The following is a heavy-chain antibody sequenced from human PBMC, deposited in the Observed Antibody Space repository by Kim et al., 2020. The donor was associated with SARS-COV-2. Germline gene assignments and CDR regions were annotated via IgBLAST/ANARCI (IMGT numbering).Heavy chain of an antibody. CDR2: ISSSSSTI. CDR3: ARDLGIQLREYYYYYYGMDV. CDR1: GFTFSSYS. D-gene: IGHD5-18*01. Sequence: GGSLRLSCAASGFTFSSYSMNWVRQAPGKGLEWVSYISSSSSTIYYADSVKGRFTISRDNAKNSLYLQMNSLRAEDTAVYYCARDLGIQLREYYYYYYGMDVWGQGTTVTVSS. V-gene: IGHV3-48*04. J-gene: IGHJ6*02.